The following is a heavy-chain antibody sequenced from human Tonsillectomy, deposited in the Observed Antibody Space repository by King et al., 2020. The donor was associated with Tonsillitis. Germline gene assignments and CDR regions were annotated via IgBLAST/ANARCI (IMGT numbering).Heavy chain of an antibody. CDR1: GFTFNNAW. Sequence: VQLVESGGGLVKPGGSLRLSCAASGFTFNNAWMSWVRQAPGKGLERVGLIKSKIDGGTTDYPAPVKGRFTISRDESKTTLYLEMNSLKTDDTAVYYCIAGVSWGQGTLVTVSS. J-gene: IGHJ4*02. CDR3: IAGVS. D-gene: IGHD2-8*01. CDR2: IKSKIDGGTT. V-gene: IGHV3-15*01.